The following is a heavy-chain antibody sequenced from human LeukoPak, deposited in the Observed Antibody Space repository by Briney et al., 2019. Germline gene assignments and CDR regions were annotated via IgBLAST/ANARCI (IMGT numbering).Heavy chain of an antibody. D-gene: IGHD3-22*01. CDR2: IYYSGST. J-gene: IGHJ4*02. V-gene: IGHV4-59*01. CDR1: GGSISSYY. CDR3: ARRAYYYDSSGYYVFDY. Sequence: SETLSLTCTVSGGSISSYYWSWIRQPPGKGLEWIGYIYYSGSTNYNPSLKSRVTISVDTSKNQFSLKLSSVTAADTAVYYCARRAYYYDSSGYYVFDYWGQGTLVTVSS.